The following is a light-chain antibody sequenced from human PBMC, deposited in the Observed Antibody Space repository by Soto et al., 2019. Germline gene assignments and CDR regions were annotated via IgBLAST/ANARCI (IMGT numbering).Light chain of an antibody. CDR1: QSVSSNH. V-gene: IGKV3-20*01. J-gene: IGKJ1*01. CDR3: QQYGTSLRT. Sequence: ETVLTQSPGTLSLSPGERATLSCRASQSVSSNHLAWYQQKPGQAPRLLIYGASSRATGNPDRFSGSGSGTDFTLTISRLEPEDFAVYYCQQYGTSLRTFGQGTKVEIK. CDR2: GAS.